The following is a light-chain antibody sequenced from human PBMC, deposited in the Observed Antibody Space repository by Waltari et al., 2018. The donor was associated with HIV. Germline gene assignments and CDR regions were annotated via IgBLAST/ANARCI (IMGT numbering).Light chain of an antibody. V-gene: IGLV8-61*01. CDR1: SGSVSSRYY. CDR2: ATN. CDR3: LLYVGTGIWV. J-gene: IGLJ3*02. Sequence: QTVVTQETSFSVSPGGTVTFTCGLSSGSVSSRYYPIWYQNTPGLPPRLLIYATNTRSSGVPDRFSGSILGNKAALTITGAQSDDESEYYCLLYVGTGIWVFGGGTKLTVL.